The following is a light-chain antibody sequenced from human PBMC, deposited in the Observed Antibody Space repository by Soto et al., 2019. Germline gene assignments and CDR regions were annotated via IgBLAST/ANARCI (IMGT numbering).Light chain of an antibody. CDR1: NSNIGSNT. Sequence: QSVLTQPPSASGTPGQRVHISCSGSNSNIGSNTVNWYQQFPGTAPRFLIYGNDQRPSGVPDRFSASKSGTSASLAISGLQSEDEADYYCAVWDDSLRGRVFGGGTKLTVL. J-gene: IGLJ2*01. V-gene: IGLV1-44*01. CDR2: GND. CDR3: AVWDDSLRGRV.